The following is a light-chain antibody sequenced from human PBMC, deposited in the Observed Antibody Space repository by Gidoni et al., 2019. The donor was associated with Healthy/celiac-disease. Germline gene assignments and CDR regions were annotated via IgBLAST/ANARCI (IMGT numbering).Light chain of an antibody. CDR3: QSYDSSLSGSVV. Sequence: QSVLTQPPSVSGAPGQRVTISCTGSSSNFWAGYDVHWYQQLPGTAPKLLIYGNINRPSGVPDRFSGSKSGTSASLAITGLQAEDEADYYCQSYDSSLSGSVVFGGGTKLTVL. V-gene: IGLV1-40*01. J-gene: IGLJ2*01. CDR2: GNI. CDR1: SSNFWAGYD.